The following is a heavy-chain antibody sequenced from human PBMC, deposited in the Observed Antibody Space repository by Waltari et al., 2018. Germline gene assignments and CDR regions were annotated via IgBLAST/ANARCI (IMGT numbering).Heavy chain of an antibody. CDR1: GGSFSGYY. V-gene: IGHV4-34*01. CDR3: ARGEMITFGGVIVPYYYYGMDV. CDR2: INHSGST. J-gene: IGHJ6*02. Sequence: QVQLQQWGAGLLKPSETLSLTCAVYGGSFSGYYWSWIRQPPGKGLEWIGEINHSGSTNYNPSLKSRVTISVDTSKNQFSLKLSSVTAADTAVYYCARGEMITFGGVIVPYYYYGMDVWGQGTTVTVSS. D-gene: IGHD3-16*02.